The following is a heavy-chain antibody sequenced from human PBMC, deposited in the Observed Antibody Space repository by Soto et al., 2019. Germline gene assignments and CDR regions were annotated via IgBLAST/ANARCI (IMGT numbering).Heavy chain of an antibody. Sequence: QVQLVQXXAEVKKPGSSVKVSCKASGGTFSSYAISWVRQAPGQGLEWMGGIIPIFGTANYAQKFQGRVTITADKSTSTAYMELSRLRSEDTAVYYFKRGGYSSGGYGRSWGQGTLVTVSS. CDR1: GGTFSSYA. V-gene: IGHV1-69*06. CDR3: KRGGYSSGGYGRS. J-gene: IGHJ4*02. CDR2: IIPIFGTA. D-gene: IGHD6-19*01.